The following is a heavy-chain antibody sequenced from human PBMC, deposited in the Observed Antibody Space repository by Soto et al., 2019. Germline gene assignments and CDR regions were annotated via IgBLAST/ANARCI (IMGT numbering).Heavy chain of an antibody. Sequence: GGSLRLSCAASGFTFSSYAMSWVRQAPGKGLEWVSAISGSGGSTYYADSVKGRFTVSRDNSKNTLYLQMNSLRAEDTAVYYCAKKVYSSGWYPNPLDYWGQGTLVTVSS. CDR2: ISGSGGST. CDR1: GFTFSSYA. CDR3: AKKVYSSGWYPNPLDY. D-gene: IGHD6-19*01. J-gene: IGHJ4*02. V-gene: IGHV3-23*01.